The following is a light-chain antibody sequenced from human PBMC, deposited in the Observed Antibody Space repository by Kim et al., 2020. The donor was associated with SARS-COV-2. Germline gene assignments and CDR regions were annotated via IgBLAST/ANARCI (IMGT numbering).Light chain of an antibody. J-gene: IGKJ2*01. CDR3: QQRSNWPT. CDR2: DAS. CDR1: QSVSHY. V-gene: IGKV3-11*01. Sequence: SLSPGERATLSCRASQSVSHYLAWYQQKPGQAPRLLIYDASTRATGIPARFSGSGSGTDFFLTISSLEPEDFAVYYCQQRSNWPTFGQGTKVDIK.